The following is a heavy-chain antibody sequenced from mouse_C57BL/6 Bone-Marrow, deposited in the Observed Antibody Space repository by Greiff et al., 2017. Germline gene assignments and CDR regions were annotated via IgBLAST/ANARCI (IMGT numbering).Heavy chain of an antibody. V-gene: IGHV1-62-2*01. CDR2: YSPGRGSI. D-gene: IGHD2-1*01. CDR1: GYTFTEYT. Sequence: VQLQQSGAELVKPGASVKLSCKASGYTFTEYTIHWVKQRSGQGLEWIGWYSPGRGSIKYNEKFKDKATLTADKSSSAVYMELSRLTAEDSAVYFCARHEGIYYGINFDYWGQGTTLTVSS. J-gene: IGHJ2*01. CDR3: ARHEGIYYGINFDY.